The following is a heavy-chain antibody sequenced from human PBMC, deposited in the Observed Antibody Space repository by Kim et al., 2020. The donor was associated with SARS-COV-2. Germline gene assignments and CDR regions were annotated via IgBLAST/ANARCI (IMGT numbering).Heavy chain of an antibody. CDR3: ARDTDYGVAPGAFEI. Sequence: SVKVSCKASGGTFSSYAISWVRQAPGQGLEWMGRIIPILGIANYAQKFQGRVTITADKSTSTAYMELSSLRSEDTAVYYCARDTDYGVAPGAFEIWGQGTMVTVSS. D-gene: IGHD4-17*01. CDR2: IIPILGIA. V-gene: IGHV1-69*04. J-gene: IGHJ3*02. CDR1: GGTFSSYA.